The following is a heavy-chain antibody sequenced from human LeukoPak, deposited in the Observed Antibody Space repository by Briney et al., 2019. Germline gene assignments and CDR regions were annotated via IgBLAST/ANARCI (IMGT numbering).Heavy chain of an antibody. D-gene: IGHD6-13*01. J-gene: IGHJ4*02. CDR2: ISYDGSNK. V-gene: IGHV3-30-3*01. CDR3: ARDVWGLAAAGTGPDY. Sequence: PGGSLRLSCAASGFTFSSYAMHWVRQAPGKGLEWVAVISYDGSNKYYADSVKGRFTISRDNSKNTLYLQMNSLRAEDTAVYYCARDVWGLAAAGTGPDYWGQGTLVTVSS. CDR1: GFTFSSYA.